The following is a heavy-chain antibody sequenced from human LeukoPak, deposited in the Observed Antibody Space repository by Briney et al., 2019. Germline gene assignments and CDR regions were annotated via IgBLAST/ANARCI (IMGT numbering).Heavy chain of an antibody. J-gene: IGHJ4*02. Sequence: GRSLRLSCAASGFTFDDYAMHWVRQAPGKGLEWVSGISWNSGSIGYADSVKGRFTISRDNAKNSLYLQMNSLRAEDTALYYCAKPESTGSGYYYELGYWGQGTLVTVSS. CDR2: ISWNSGSI. V-gene: IGHV3-9*01. D-gene: IGHD3-22*01. CDR3: AKPESTGSGYYYELGY. CDR1: GFTFDDYA.